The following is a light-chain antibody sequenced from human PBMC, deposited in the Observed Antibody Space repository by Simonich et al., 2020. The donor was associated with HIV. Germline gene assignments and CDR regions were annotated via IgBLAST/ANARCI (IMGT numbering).Light chain of an antibody. Sequence: QSALNQPASVSGSPGQSITISCTGTNSDVGGYNYVSWYQQHPGKAPKLMIYDVNRRPSGVSNRFSGSKSGNTASLTISGLQAEDEADYYCSSYTSSSTLVFGGGTKLTVL. J-gene: IGLJ3*02. CDR2: DVN. CDR3: SSYTSSSTLV. V-gene: IGLV2-14*01. CDR1: NSDVGGYNY.